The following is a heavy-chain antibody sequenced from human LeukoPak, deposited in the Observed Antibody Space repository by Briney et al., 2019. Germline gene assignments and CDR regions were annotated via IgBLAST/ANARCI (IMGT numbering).Heavy chain of an antibody. V-gene: IGHV3-7*01. CDR1: GFTFSSYW. D-gene: IGHD2-21*02. J-gene: IGHJ4*02. CDR2: IKQDGSEK. CDR3: ARAQTYGDSRLLLDY. Sequence: PGGALRLSCASSGFTFSSYWMSSVRQAPGKGLGWVANIKQDGSEKYYVDSVKGRFTISRDNAKNSLYLEMNSLRAEDTAVYSCARAQTYGDSRLLLDYWGQGTLVTVSS.